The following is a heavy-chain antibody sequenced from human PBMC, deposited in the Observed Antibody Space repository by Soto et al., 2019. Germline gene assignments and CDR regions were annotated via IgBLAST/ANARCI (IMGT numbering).Heavy chain of an antibody. CDR1: GFTFSDYS. D-gene: IGHD6-13*01. V-gene: IGHV3-23*01. J-gene: IGHJ4*02. CDR3: AKRSTDCRGDSCYATPAN. Sequence: PGGSLRLSCVASGFTFSDYSMNWVRQAPGKGLEWVSVISGNGGGKYYGDSAKGRFTISRDNSQNTVYLQMNRLEAEDTAIYYCAKRSTDCRGDSCYATPANWGPGTLVTVS. CDR2: ISGNGGGK.